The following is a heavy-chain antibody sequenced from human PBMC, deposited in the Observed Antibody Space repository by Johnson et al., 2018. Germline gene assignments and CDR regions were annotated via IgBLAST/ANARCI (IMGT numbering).Heavy chain of an antibody. V-gene: IGHV3-30*03. Sequence: QVQLVESGGGVVQSGRSLRLSCAASGFTFSSYGMHWVRQAPGKGLEWVAIISYDGSNKYYADSAKGRLTISRDNSKNTLYLQMNSLRGEETDVYYCAREVLDYCSGGSCYSVGAFDIWGQGTMVIVSS. CDR1: GFTFSSYG. J-gene: IGHJ3*02. CDR2: ISYDGSNK. CDR3: AREVLDYCSGGSCYSVGAFDI. D-gene: IGHD2-15*01.